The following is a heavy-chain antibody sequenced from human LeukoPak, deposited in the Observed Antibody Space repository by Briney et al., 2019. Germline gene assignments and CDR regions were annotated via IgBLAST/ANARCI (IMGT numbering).Heavy chain of an antibody. CDR3: ARAGAPDYGGNRDRFDP. D-gene: IGHD4-23*01. CDR2: MNPNSGNT. J-gene: IGHJ5*02. Sequence: ASVKVSCKASGYTFTSYDINWVRQATGQGLEWMGWMNPNSGNTGYAQKFQGRVTMTRNTSISTAYMELSSLRSEDTAVYYCARAGAPDYGGNRDRFDPWGQGTLVTVSS. V-gene: IGHV1-8*01. CDR1: GYTFTSYD.